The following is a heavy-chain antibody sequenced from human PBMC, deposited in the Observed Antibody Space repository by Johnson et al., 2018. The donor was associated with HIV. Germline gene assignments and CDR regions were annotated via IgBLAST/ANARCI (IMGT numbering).Heavy chain of an antibody. J-gene: IGHJ3*02. CDR2: ISWNSDTI. CDR1: GFTIDDDA. V-gene: IGHV3-9*01. D-gene: IGHD3-3*01. Sequence: VQLVESGGGFVQPGRSLRLSCALSGFTIDDDAIHWVRQAPGKGLEGVSGISWNSDTIGYADSVKGRFDISRDNAKNSMYLPMNSLRAEDTALYYCARGGPLFVDAFDIWGLGTMVTVSS. CDR3: ARGGPLFVDAFDI.